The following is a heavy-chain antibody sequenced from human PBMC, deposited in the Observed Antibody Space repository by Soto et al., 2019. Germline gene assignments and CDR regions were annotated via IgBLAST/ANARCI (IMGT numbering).Heavy chain of an antibody. V-gene: IGHV3-74*01. CDR2: XANDAGGT. D-gene: IGHD4-17*01. CDR1: GFTFRSHR. Sequence: PXXSLRLSCAASGFTFRSHRIHWVRQAPGTGLXRLSSXANDAGGTSYAXSVKGRFTXSTQKAEHTEYLPMNGLRVEDTAVYYCATVFDVWGKGTLVTVYS. J-gene: IGHJ4*02. CDR3: ATVFDV.